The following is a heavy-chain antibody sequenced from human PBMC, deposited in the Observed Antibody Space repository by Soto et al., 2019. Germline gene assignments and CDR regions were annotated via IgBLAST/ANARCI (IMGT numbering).Heavy chain of an antibody. CDR2: ISYDGSNK. J-gene: IGHJ4*02. CDR3: AKGDLRDIVVVPAAIMVDY. Sequence: QVQLVESGGGVVQPGRSLRLSCAASGFTFSSYGMHWVRQAPGKGLEWVAVISYDGSNKYYADSVKGRFNISRDNSKNPLYLQMSSLRAEDTAVYYCAKGDLRDIVVVPAAIMVDYWGQGTLVTVSS. D-gene: IGHD2-2*01. V-gene: IGHV3-30*18. CDR1: GFTFSSYG.